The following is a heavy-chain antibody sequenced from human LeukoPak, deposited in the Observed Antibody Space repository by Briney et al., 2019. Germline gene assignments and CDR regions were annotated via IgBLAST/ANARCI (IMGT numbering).Heavy chain of an antibody. J-gene: IGHJ4*02. V-gene: IGHV4-59*01. CDR1: GGSTSTYY. CDR3: ARDVYGDPFDY. Sequence: PSETLSLTCTVSGGSTSTYYCSWIRQPPGKGVEWIGYIHYSESTIYNPSLKSRVTISVDTSKNQFSLKLTSVTAADTAVYYCARDVYGDPFDYWDQGTLVTVSS. CDR2: IHYSEST. D-gene: IGHD4-17*01.